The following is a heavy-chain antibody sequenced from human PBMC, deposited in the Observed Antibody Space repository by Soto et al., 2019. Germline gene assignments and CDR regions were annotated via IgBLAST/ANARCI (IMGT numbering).Heavy chain of an antibody. J-gene: IGHJ4*02. Sequence: RASVKVSCKASGGTFSSYAISWVRQAPGRGLEWMGGIIPIFGTANYAQKFQGRVTITADESTSTAYMELSSLRSEDTAVYYCARGYGGTTVPGYWGQGTLVTVSS. D-gene: IGHD2-15*01. V-gene: IGHV1-69*13. CDR3: ARGYGGTTVPGY. CDR2: IIPIFGTA. CDR1: GGTFSSYA.